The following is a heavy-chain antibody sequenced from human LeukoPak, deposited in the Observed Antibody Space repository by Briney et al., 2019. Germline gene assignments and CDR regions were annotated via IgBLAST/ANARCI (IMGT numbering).Heavy chain of an antibody. CDR3: GREIEGTTDY. Sequence: ASVKVSCKASGYTFTGYYMHWVRQAPGQGLEWMGWINPNSGGTNYAQKFQGRVTMTRDTSISTAYMELSRLRSEDTAVYFCGREIEGTTDYWGQGTLVTVSS. D-gene: IGHD1-7*01. J-gene: IGHJ4*02. CDR2: INPNSGGT. CDR1: GYTFTGYY. V-gene: IGHV1-2*02.